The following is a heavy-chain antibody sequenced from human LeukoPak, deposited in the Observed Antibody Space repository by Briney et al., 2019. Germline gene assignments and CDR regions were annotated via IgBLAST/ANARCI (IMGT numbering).Heavy chain of an antibody. V-gene: IGHV3-48*03. D-gene: IGHD5-24*01. CDR1: GFTFSTYE. J-gene: IGHJ6*02. CDR2: ISSSGNSI. CDR3: ARVGMTTMTVDV. Sequence: GGSLRLSCAASGFTFSTYEVIWVRQAPGKGLEWVSYISSSGNSIYYADSVKGRFTISRDNVKKSLSLQMNSLRAEDTAVYYCARVGMTTMTVDVWGQGTTVTVSS.